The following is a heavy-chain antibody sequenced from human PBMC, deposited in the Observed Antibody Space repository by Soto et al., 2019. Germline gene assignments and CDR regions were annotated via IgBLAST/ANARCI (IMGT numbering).Heavy chain of an antibody. J-gene: IGHJ6*02. Sequence: SETLSLTCTVSGGSISSYYWSWIRQPAGKGLEWIGRIHTSGSTNYNPSLKSRVTMSVDTSKNQFSLKLSSVTAADTAVYYCARFPYCSGGSCYSDYGMDVWGQGTTVTVSS. CDR3: ARFPYCSGGSCYSDYGMDV. CDR2: IHTSGST. V-gene: IGHV4-4*07. D-gene: IGHD2-15*01. CDR1: GGSISSYY.